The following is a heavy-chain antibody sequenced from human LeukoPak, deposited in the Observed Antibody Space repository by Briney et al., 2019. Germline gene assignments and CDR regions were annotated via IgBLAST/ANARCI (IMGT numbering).Heavy chain of an antibody. CDR2: INPNSGGT. CDR3: ARDCSGWLSWFDP. CDR1: GYTFTSYY. Sequence: ASVKVSCKASGYTFTSYYMHWVRQAPGQGLEWMGWINPNSGGTNYAQKFQGRVTMTRDTSISTAYMELSRLRSDDTAVYYCARDCSGWLSWFDPWGQGTLVTVSS. J-gene: IGHJ5*02. D-gene: IGHD6-19*01. V-gene: IGHV1-2*02.